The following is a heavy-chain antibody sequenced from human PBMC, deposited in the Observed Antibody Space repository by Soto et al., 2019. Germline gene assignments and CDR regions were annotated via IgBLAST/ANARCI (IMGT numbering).Heavy chain of an antibody. Sequence: SETLSLTCAVSGYSISTGFNWAWIRQPAGKGLEWIGRIDTSGNTNYNPSLKSRVTMSVDTSKKQFSLKLTSVTAADTAVYYCARYSNNWFQTEGMDVWGQGTTVTVSS. CDR2: IDTSGNT. CDR1: GYSISTGFN. V-gene: IGHV4-4*07. D-gene: IGHD6-13*01. J-gene: IGHJ6*02. CDR3: ARYSNNWFQTEGMDV.